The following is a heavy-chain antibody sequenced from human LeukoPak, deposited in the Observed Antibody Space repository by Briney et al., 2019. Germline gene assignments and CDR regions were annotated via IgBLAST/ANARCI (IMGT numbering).Heavy chain of an antibody. CDR3: ARESGGDADY. V-gene: IGHV3-7*01. Sequence: PGGSLRLSCAASGFTFSSYAMSWVRQAPGKGLEWVANIKQDGSEKYYVDSVKGRFTISRDNAKNSLYLQMNSLRAEDTAVYYCARESGGDADYWGQGTLVTVS. D-gene: IGHD2-21*02. J-gene: IGHJ4*02. CDR2: IKQDGSEK. CDR1: GFTFSSYA.